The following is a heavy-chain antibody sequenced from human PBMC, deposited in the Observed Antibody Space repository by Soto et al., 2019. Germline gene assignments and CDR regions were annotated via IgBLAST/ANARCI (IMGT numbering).Heavy chain of an antibody. CDR2: IYYSGST. V-gene: IGHV4-31*03. J-gene: IGHJ4*02. Sequence: QVQLQESGPGLVKPSQTLSLTCTVSGGSISSGGYYWSWIRQHPGKGLEWIGYIYYSGSTYYTPSLNSRVTISVDTSKNQFSLKLSSVTAADTAMYYCARDPAGSGSYWDYWGQGTLVTVSS. CDR3: ARDPAGSGSYWDY. CDR1: GGSISSGGYY. D-gene: IGHD3-10*01.